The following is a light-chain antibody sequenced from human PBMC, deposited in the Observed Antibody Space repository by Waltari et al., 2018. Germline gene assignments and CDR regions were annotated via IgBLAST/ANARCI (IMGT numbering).Light chain of an antibody. Sequence: DIEMTQSPSSVSASVGDSVTITCRASQEITRWLAWYQQRPGKAPNLLIYGVSTLQRGVPSRVSGSHSGTNFTLTISTLQPDDFATYYCQQAQSLPITFGQGTRLEIK. CDR1: QEITRW. J-gene: IGKJ5*01. CDR3: QQAQSLPIT. V-gene: IGKV1-12*01. CDR2: GVS.